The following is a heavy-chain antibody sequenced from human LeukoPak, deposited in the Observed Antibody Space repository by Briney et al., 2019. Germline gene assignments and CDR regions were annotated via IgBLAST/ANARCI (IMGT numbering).Heavy chain of an antibody. CDR3: ARMGPPLRGVRYYYYMDV. CDR2: IYYSGST. J-gene: IGHJ6*03. V-gene: IGHV4-59*01. CDR1: GGSISSYY. D-gene: IGHD3-10*01. Sequence: SETLSLTRNVSGGSISSYYWSWIGQPPGKGLEWIGYIYYSGSTNYNPSLKSRVTISVDTSKNQFSLKLTSVTAADTAVYYCARMGPPLRGVRYYYYMDVWGKGTTVTVSS.